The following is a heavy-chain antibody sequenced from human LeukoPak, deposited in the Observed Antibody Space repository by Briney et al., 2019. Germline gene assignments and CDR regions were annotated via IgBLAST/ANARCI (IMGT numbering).Heavy chain of an antibody. CDR2: IWNDGSNK. J-gene: IGHJ4*02. CDR3: ARGDGDYPMYYFDY. CDR1: GFTFDAFG. Sequence: GGSLRLSCAASGFTFDAFGMTWVRQAPGKGLEWVAIIWNDGSNKYYADSVKGRFTISRDNSKNTLYLQMNSLRAEDTAVYYCARGDGDYPMYYFDYWGQGTLVTVSS. V-gene: IGHV3-33*08. D-gene: IGHD4-17*01.